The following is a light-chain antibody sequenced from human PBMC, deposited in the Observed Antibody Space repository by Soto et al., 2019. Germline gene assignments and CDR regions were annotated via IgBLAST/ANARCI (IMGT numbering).Light chain of an antibody. CDR1: QSVGSN. J-gene: IGKJ1*01. CDR2: GAS. CDR3: QQYNNWPPDRT. Sequence: EIVMTQSPATLSVSPGERATLSCRASQSVGSNLAWYQQKPGQAPRLLIYGASTRATGIPARFSGSGSGPEFTLTISSLPSEDFAIYFCQQYNNWPPDRTFGQGTKVEIK. V-gene: IGKV3-15*01.